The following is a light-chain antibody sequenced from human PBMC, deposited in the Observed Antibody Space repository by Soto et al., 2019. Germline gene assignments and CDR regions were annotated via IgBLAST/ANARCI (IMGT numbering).Light chain of an antibody. CDR1: SSDVGNYNL. CDR3: SSYARSTSWV. CDR2: EDN. Sequence: QSVLIQPASVSASPGQSISISCTGTSSDVGNYNLVSWYQHHPGKAPRLIISEDNKRPSGISNRFSGAKSGNTASLTISGLQAEDEGDYYCSSYARSTSWVFGGGTKLTVL. J-gene: IGLJ3*02. V-gene: IGLV2-23*01.